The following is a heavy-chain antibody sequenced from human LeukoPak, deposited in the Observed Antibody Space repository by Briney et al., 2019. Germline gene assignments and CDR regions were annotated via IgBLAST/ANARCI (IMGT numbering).Heavy chain of an antibody. J-gene: IGHJ4*02. CDR1: VFTFTSYA. Sequence: GGSLRLSCEVSVFTFTSYAMSWVRQAPGKGLEWVSGISGSGSTTYYADSVKGRFTISRDNSKNTLYLQMNSLRAEDTAVYYCAKDPHSSGWYYFDYWGQGSLVTVSS. CDR3: AKDPHSSGWYYFDY. V-gene: IGHV3-23*01. CDR2: ISGSGSTT. D-gene: IGHD6-19*01.